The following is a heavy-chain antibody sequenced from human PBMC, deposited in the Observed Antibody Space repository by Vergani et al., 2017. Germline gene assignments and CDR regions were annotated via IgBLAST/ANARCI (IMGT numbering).Heavy chain of an antibody. D-gene: IGHD1-26*01. CDR1: GGTFSSYA. Sequence: QVQLVQSGAEVKKPGSSVKVSCKTSGGTFSSYADSWVRQAPGQGLEWMGGIIPIFGTTNYTQKFQGRVTITADESATTAYRELISLRSDDTAVYCCARDYHGTVYWGQGTQVTVSS. V-gene: IGHV1-69*01. CDR3: ARDYHGTVY. CDR2: IIPIFGTT. J-gene: IGHJ4*02.